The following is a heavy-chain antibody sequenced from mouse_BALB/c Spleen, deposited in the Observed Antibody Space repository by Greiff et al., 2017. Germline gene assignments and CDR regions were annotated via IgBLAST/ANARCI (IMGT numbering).Heavy chain of an antibody. D-gene: IGHD1-2*01. CDR3: ARDRHYDGNAMDY. J-gene: IGHJ4*01. CDR2: INSNGGST. CDR1: GFTFSSYG. V-gene: IGHV5-6-3*01. Sequence: DVMLVESGGGLVQPGGSLKLSCAASGFTFSSYGMSWVRQTPDKRLELVATINSNGGSTYYPDSVKGRFTISRDNAKNTLYLQMSSLKSEDTAMYYCARDRHYDGNAMDYWGQGTSVTVSS.